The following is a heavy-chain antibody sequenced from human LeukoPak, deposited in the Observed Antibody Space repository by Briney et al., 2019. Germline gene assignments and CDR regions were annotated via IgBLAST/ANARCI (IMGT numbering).Heavy chain of an antibody. D-gene: IGHD6-19*01. CDR3: ARKGANSSGRPFDY. CDR1: GGSISSDYW. CDR2: IYHSGST. V-gene: IGHV4-4*02. Sequence: SGTLSLTCAVSGGSISSDYWRSWVRQPPGKGLEWIGEIYHSGSTNYNPSLKSRVTISVDKSKSQFSLKLTSVTAADTAVYYCARKGANSSGRPFDYWGQGTLVTVSS. J-gene: IGHJ4*02.